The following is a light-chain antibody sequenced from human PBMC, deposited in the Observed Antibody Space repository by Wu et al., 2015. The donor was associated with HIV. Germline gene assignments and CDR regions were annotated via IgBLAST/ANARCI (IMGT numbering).Light chain of an antibody. CDR2: RAS. CDR3: QQYDRSPPLYS. Sequence: EIVVTQSPATLSVSPGETATLSCRASQSVITNLAWYQQKPGQAPRLLIFRASTRASGVPARFRGSGSGTDFTLTISRLEPEDFAVYYCQQYDRSPPLYSFGQGTKLEIK. V-gene: IGKV3-15*01. CDR1: QSVITN. J-gene: IGKJ2*03.